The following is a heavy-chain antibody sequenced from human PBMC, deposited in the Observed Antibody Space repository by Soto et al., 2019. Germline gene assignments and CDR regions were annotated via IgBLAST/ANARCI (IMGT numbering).Heavy chain of an antibody. CDR1: GGSFSGYY. D-gene: IGHD6-19*01. Sequence: SETLSLTCAVYGGSFSGYYWSWIRQPPGKGLEWIGEINHSGSTNYNPSLKSRVTISVDTSKNQFSLKLSSVTAADTAVYYCARGYRGSIAVAGTDYYYGMDVWGQGTTVTVSS. J-gene: IGHJ6*02. V-gene: IGHV4-34*01. CDR3: ARGYRGSIAVAGTDYYYGMDV. CDR2: INHSGST.